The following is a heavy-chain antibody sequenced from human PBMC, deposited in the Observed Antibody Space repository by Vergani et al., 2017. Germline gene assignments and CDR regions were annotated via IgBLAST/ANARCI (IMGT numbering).Heavy chain of an antibody. V-gene: IGHV5-51*01. D-gene: IGHD2-21*01. CDR2: IYPGDSDT. CDR1: GYSFTSYW. CDR3: ARHFCGXDCYHYYYYYMDV. Sequence: EVQLVQSGAEVKKPGESLKISCKASGYSFTSYWIGWVRQMPGKGLEWMGIIYPGDSDTRYSPSFQGQVTISADKSISTAYLQWSSLRASDTAVYYCARHFCGXDCYHYYYYYMDVWGKGTTVTVSS. J-gene: IGHJ6*03.